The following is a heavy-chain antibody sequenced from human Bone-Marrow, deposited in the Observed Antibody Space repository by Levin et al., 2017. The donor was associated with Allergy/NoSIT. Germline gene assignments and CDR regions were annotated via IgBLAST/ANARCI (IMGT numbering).Heavy chain of an antibody. CDR1: GGSISSSSYY. CDR2: IHYNGNT. J-gene: IGHJ5*02. V-gene: IGHV4-39*01. CDR3: ARQEGLSRPSWFDP. Sequence: SETLSLTCTVSGGSISSSSYYWAWIRQPPGRELEWIGTIHYNGNTNYNPSLKSRVTVSVDTSNNQFSLNLRSVTAADTAVYFCARQEGLSRPSWFDPWGQGTLVTVSS. D-gene: IGHD6-19*01.